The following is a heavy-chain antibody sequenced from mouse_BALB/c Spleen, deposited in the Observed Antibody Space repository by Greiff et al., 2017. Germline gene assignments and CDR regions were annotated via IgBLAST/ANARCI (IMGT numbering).Heavy chain of an antibody. Sequence: VQLQQSGTVLARPGASVKMSCKASGYTFTSYWMHWVKQRPGQGLEWIGAIYPGNSDTSYNQKFKGKAKLTAVTSTSTAYMELSSRKNEDSAVYYCTRGIYYAVYYYAMDYWGQGTSVTVSA. J-gene: IGHJ4*01. CDR1: GYTFTSYW. V-gene: IGHV1-5*01. D-gene: IGHD2-1*01. CDR2: IYPGNSDT. CDR3: TRGIYYAVYYYAMDY.